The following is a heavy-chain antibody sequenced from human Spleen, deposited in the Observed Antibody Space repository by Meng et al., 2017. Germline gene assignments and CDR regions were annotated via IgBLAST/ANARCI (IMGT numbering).Heavy chain of an antibody. J-gene: IGHJ1*01. CDR2: IWYDGSNK. CDR3: ARVRYSSSWYGLQH. D-gene: IGHD6-13*01. Sequence: GESLKISCAASGFTFSSYGMHWVRQAPGKGLEWVAVIWYDGSNKYYADSVKGRFTISRDNSKNTLYLQMNSLRAEDTAVYYCARVRYSSSWYGLQHWGQGTLVTVSS. V-gene: IGHV3-33*01. CDR1: GFTFSSYG.